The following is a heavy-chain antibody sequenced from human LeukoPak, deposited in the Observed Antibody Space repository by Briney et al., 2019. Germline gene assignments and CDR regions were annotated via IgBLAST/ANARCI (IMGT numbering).Heavy chain of an antibody. J-gene: IGHJ5*02. CDR3: ARVSGALVGATGQYDWFDP. D-gene: IGHD1-26*01. Sequence: ASVKVSCKASGYTFTSYGISWVRQAPGQGLEWMGWISAYNGNTNYAQKLQGRVTMTTDTSTSTAYMELRSLRSDDTAVYYCARVSGALVGATGQYDWFDPWGQGTLVTVSS. V-gene: IGHV1-18*01. CDR2: ISAYNGNT. CDR1: GYTFTSYG.